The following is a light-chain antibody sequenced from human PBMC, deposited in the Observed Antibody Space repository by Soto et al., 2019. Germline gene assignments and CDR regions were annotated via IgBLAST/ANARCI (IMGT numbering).Light chain of an antibody. J-gene: IGKJ3*01. V-gene: IGKV1-33*01. Sequence: DIQMTQSPSSLSASVGDRVTITCQASQDIRKYLSWYQQKPGRAPKLLIYGASNLETGVPSRFSGSGYGTDFTFTISSLQPEDIATYYCQHFDNRPPLTFGPGTKVAIK. CDR3: QHFDNRPPLT. CDR1: QDIRKY. CDR2: GAS.